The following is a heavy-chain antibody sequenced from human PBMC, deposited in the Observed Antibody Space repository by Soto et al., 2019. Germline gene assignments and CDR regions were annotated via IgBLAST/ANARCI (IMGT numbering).Heavy chain of an antibody. Sequence: QLQLQESGPGLVKPSETLSLTCTVSGGSISSSTYYWGWIRQPPGKGLEWIGSIYYSGSTYYNPSLKNRVTISVDTSKNQFSLKLSSVTAADTAVYYCANSYGDYVSYWGQGTLVTVSS. CDR1: GGSISSSTYY. V-gene: IGHV4-39*01. J-gene: IGHJ4*02. CDR2: IYYSGST. CDR3: ANSYGDYVSY. D-gene: IGHD4-17*01.